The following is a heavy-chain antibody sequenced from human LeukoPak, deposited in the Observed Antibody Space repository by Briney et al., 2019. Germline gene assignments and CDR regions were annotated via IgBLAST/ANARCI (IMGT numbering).Heavy chain of an antibody. CDR1: GFTFKTYG. CDR2: INSGSTQT. CDR3: TARGVATPNWFDP. Sequence: PGGSLRLSCAASGFTFKTYGMNWVRQAPGKGLEWVSSINSGSTQTYYADSVKGRFTIARDNAKNSLYLQMNSLRAEDTAVYYCTARGVATPNWFDPWGQGTLVTVSS. V-gene: IGHV3-21*01. J-gene: IGHJ5*02. D-gene: IGHD4-23*01.